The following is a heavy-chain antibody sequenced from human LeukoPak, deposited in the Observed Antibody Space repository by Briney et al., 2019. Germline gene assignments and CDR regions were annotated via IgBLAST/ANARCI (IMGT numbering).Heavy chain of an antibody. D-gene: IGHD2-15*01. J-gene: IGHJ4*02. CDR2: ISGSGGST. V-gene: IGHV3-23*01. Sequence: PGGSLRLSCAASGFTFSSYAMSWVRQAPGKGLEWVSAISGSGGSTYYADSVKGRFTISRDNSENTLYLQMNSLRAEDTAVYYCAKAAGYCSGGSCSDYWGQGTLVTVSS. CDR3: AKAAGYCSGGSCSDY. CDR1: GFTFSSYA.